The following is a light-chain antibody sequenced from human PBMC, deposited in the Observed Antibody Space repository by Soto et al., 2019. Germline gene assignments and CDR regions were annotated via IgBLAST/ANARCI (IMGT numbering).Light chain of an antibody. J-gene: IGLJ1*01. Sequence: QSALTQPASVSGSPGQSITISCTGTSSDVGGCDCVSWYQQYPGKAPKIMIYEVNYRPSGVSNRFSGSKSGNTASLTISGPRAEAEAVYYCSSLTTPTLFVFGAGT. CDR1: SSDVGGCDC. CDR2: EVN. V-gene: IGLV2-14*01. CDR3: SSLTTPTLFV.